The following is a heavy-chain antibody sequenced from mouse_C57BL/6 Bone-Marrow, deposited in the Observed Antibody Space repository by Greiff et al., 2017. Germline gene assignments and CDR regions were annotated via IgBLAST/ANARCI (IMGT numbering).Heavy chain of an antibody. CDR2: IYPGSGNT. J-gene: IGHJ4*01. CDR1: GYSFTSYY. Sequence: VQLQQSGPELVKPGASVKISCKASGYSFTSYYIHWVKQRPGQGLEWIGWIYPGSGNTKYNEKFKGKATLTADTSSSTAYMQLNSLTSEDSAVYYCARGYDYDYAMDYWGQGTSVTVSS. D-gene: IGHD2-4*01. V-gene: IGHV1-66*01. CDR3: ARGYDYDYAMDY.